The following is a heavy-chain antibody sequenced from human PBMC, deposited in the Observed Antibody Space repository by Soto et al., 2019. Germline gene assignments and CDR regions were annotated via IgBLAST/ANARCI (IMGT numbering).Heavy chain of an antibody. D-gene: IGHD2-15*01. CDR1: GDSVSSNSPA. CDR3: ARDRVVVAATNYYYYYGMDV. CDR2: TYYRSKWYN. V-gene: IGHV6-1*01. J-gene: IGHJ6*02. Sequence: SQTLSLTCAISGDSVSSNSPAWNWIRQSPSRGLEWLGSTYYRSKWYNDYAVSVKSRITINPDTSKNQFSLQLNSVTPEDTAVYYCARDRVVVAATNYYYYYGMDVWGQGTTGTVSS.